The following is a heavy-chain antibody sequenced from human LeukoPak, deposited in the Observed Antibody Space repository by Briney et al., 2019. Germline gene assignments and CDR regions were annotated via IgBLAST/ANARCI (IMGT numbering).Heavy chain of an antibody. CDR2: MNPNSGNT. V-gene: IGHV1-8*01. CDR1: GHTFTSYD. Sequence: ASVKVSCKASGHTFTSYDINWVRQATGQGLEWMGWMNPNSGNTGYAQKFQGRIIVSRNTSISTAYMELSSLTSEDTAIYYCARIAAAGNRRLNYWGQGTLVTVAS. J-gene: IGHJ4*02. D-gene: IGHD6-13*01. CDR3: ARIAAAGNRRLNY.